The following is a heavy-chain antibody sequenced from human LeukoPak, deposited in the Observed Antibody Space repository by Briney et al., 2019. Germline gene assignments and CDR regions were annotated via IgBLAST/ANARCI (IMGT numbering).Heavy chain of an antibody. D-gene: IGHD6-13*01. V-gene: IGHV4-34*01. CDR1: GGSFSGYY. CDR2: INHSGST. Sequence: PSETLSLTCAVYGGSFSGYYWSWIRQPPGKGLEWIGEINHSGSTNYNPSLKSRVTISVDTSKNQFSLMLSSVTAADTAVYYCARGPRIFSSWAYRWFDPWGQGTLVTVSS. J-gene: IGHJ5*02. CDR3: ARGPRIFSSWAYRWFDP.